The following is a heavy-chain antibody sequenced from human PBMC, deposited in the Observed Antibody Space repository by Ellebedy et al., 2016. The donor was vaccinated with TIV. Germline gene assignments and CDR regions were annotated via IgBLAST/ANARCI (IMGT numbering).Heavy chain of an antibody. V-gene: IGHV3-23*01. CDR3: AREFDIGQPSAFDY. Sequence: GESLKISCAASGFTFSSYAMSWVRQAPGKGLEWVSVISGSGGDTHYADSVKGRFTISRDNAGGSLWLQMTSLRAEDTALYYCAREFDIGQPSAFDYWGQGILVTVSS. CDR1: GFTFSSYA. D-gene: IGHD2-15*01. CDR2: ISGSGGDT. J-gene: IGHJ4*02.